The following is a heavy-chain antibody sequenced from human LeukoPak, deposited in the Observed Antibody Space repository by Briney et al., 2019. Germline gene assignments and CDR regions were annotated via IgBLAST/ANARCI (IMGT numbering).Heavy chain of an antibody. CDR3: ASFTLRPVVAAFNY. Sequence: GGSLRLSCAASGFTFSSYSMSWVRQAPGKGLEWVSSISSSSSYIYYADSVKGRFTISRDNAKNSLYLQVNSLRAEDTAVYYCASFTLRPVVAAFNYWGQGTLVTVSS. J-gene: IGHJ4*02. D-gene: IGHD2-15*01. CDR2: ISSSSSYI. CDR1: GFTFSSYS. V-gene: IGHV3-21*01.